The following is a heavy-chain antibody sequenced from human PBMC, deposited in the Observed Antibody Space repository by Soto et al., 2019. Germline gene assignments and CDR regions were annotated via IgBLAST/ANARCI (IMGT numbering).Heavy chain of an antibody. CDR1: GGSISSYY. CDR2: IYYSGST. V-gene: IGHV4-59*01. CDR3: ARVEGDSSSFYYGMDV. J-gene: IGHJ6*02. Sequence: SETLSLTCTVSGGSISSYYWSWIRQPPGKGLEWIGYIYYSGSTNYSPSLKSRVTISVDTSKNQFSLKLSSVTAADTAVYYCARVEGDSSSFYYGMDVWGQGTTVTVSS. D-gene: IGHD6-6*01.